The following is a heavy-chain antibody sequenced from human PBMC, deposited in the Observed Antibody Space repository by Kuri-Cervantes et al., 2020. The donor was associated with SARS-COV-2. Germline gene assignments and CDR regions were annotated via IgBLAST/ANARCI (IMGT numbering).Heavy chain of an antibody. CDR2: IRSKAYGGTT. Sequence: GGSLRLSCAASGFTFSDYYMSWFRQAPGKGLEWVGFIRSKAYGGTTEYAASVKGRFTISRDDSKSIAYLQMNSLRAEDTAVYYCARDRGYNYGYFDYWGQGTLVTVSS. CDR1: GFTFSDYY. V-gene: IGHV3-71*01. J-gene: IGHJ4*02. D-gene: IGHD5-18*01. CDR3: ARDRGYNYGYFDY.